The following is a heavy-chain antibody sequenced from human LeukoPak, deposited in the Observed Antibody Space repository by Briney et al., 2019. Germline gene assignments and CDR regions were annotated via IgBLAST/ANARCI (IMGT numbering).Heavy chain of an antibody. CDR3: ARDLTTADY. V-gene: IGHV3-74*01. Sequence: GGSLRLSCAASGFNFSSYWMHWVRQAPGKGLVWVSRINGDGSTTTYADSVKGRSTISKDNAKNTLYLQMNSLRAEDTAVYYCARDLTTADYWGQGTLVTVSP. CDR1: GFNFSSYW. J-gene: IGHJ4*02. CDR2: INGDGSTT. D-gene: IGHD4-17*01.